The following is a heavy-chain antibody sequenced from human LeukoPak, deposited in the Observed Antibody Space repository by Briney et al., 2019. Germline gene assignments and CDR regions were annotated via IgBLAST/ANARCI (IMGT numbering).Heavy chain of an antibody. Sequence: GGSPRLSCAASGFTFSSYWMSWVRQAPGKGLEWVANIKQDGSEKYYVDSVKGRFTISRDNAKNSLYLQMNSLRAEDTAVYYCARGSGGASYYFDYWGQGTLVTVSS. J-gene: IGHJ4*02. CDR3: ARGSGGASYYFDY. CDR2: IKQDGSEK. D-gene: IGHD1-26*01. CDR1: GFTFSSYW. V-gene: IGHV3-7*01.